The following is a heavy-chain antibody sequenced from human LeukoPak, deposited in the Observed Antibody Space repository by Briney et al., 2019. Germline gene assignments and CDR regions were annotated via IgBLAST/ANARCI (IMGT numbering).Heavy chain of an antibody. CDR1: GFTFSSYG. D-gene: IGHD1-1*01. CDR3: ARLGLEVGGPNWFDP. Sequence: GGSLRLSCAASGFTFSSYGMHWVRQAPGKGLEWVAVIWYDGSNKYYADSVKGRFTISRDNAKNSLYLQMNSLRVEDTAVYYCARLGLEVGGPNWFDPWGQGTLVTVSS. V-gene: IGHV3-33*01. CDR2: IWYDGSNK. J-gene: IGHJ5*02.